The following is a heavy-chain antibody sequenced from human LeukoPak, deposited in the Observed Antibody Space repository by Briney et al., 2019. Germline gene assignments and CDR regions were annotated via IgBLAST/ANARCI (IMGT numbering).Heavy chain of an antibody. CDR1: GGSISSYY. J-gene: IGHJ4*02. CDR3: ARFRNSGWYRNFDY. Sequence: SETLSLTCTVYGGSISSYYWSWLRQPPGKGLEWIGFIYYSGSTNYNPSLKSRVTISVDTSKNQFSPKLSSVTAADTAVYYCARFRNSGWYRNFDYWGQGNLVTVSS. CDR2: IYYSGST. V-gene: IGHV4-59*01. D-gene: IGHD6-19*01.